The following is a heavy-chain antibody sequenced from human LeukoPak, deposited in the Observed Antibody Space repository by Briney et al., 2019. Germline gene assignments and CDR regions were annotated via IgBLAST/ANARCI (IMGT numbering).Heavy chain of an antibody. CDR1: GFTFSSYA. Sequence: GGSLRLSCAASGFTFSSYAMSWVRQAPGKGLEWVSAISGSGGSTYYADSVKGRFTISRDNSKNTLYLQMNSMRAEDTAVYYCAKTSSGWYGPDAFDIWGQGTMVTVSS. CDR3: AKTSSGWYGPDAFDI. CDR2: ISGSGGST. J-gene: IGHJ3*02. D-gene: IGHD6-19*01. V-gene: IGHV3-23*01.